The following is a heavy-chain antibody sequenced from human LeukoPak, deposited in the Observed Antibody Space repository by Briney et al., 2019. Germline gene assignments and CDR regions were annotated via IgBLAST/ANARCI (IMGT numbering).Heavy chain of an antibody. D-gene: IGHD2-15*01. J-gene: IGHJ5*02. V-gene: IGHV5-51*01. CDR1: GYSFTSYW. Sequence: GESLKISCKGSGYSFTSYWLGWVRQMPGKGLEWMGIIYPGDSDTRYSPSFQGQVTISADKSISTAYLQWSSLKASDTAMYYCARSGRLGYCSGGSCYSAWFDPWGQGTLVTVSS. CDR2: IYPGDSDT. CDR3: ARSGRLGYCSGGSCYSAWFDP.